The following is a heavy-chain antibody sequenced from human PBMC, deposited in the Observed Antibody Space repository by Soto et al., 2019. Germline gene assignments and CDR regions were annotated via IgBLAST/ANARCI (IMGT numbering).Heavy chain of an antibody. CDR2: ITGSGGSA. D-gene: IGHD1-26*01. CDR3: AVHLGQNYYRLDV. J-gene: IGHJ6*02. CDR1: GFTFSNFV. Sequence: PGGSLRLSCAASGFTFSNFVMSWVRQVPGKGLEWVSAITGSGGSAYYADSVKGRFTISRDNSKSTVFLEMSGLGAADTAVYYCAVHLGQNYYRLDVWGQGTTVTVSS. V-gene: IGHV3-23*01.